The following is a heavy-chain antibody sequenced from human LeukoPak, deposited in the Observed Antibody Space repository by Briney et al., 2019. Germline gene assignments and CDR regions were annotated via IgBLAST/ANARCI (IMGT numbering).Heavy chain of an antibody. V-gene: IGHV3-33*01. CDR1: GFTFSSYG. CDR3: ARENFYDSSRYEYAFDI. Sequence: GRSLRLSCVASGFTFSSYGMHWVRQAPGKGLEWVAIIWNDGSEEYYADSVKGRFTISRDNSKNTLYLQMNSLRAEDTAVYYCARENFYDSSRYEYAFDIWGQGTMVTVSS. J-gene: IGHJ3*02. D-gene: IGHD3-22*01. CDR2: IWNDGSEE.